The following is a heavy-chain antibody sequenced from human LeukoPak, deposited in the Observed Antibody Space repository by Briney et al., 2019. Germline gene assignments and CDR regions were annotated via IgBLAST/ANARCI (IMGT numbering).Heavy chain of an antibody. Sequence: GGSPRLSCAASGFTFSSYAMSWVRQAPGKGLEWVSAISGSGGSTYYADSVKGRFTISRDNSKNTLYLQMNSLRAEDTAVYYCAKDTPDSSGYYYGMDVWGQGTTVTVSS. V-gene: IGHV3-23*01. CDR1: GFTFSSYA. CDR2: ISGSGGST. J-gene: IGHJ6*02. D-gene: IGHD3-22*01. CDR3: AKDTPDSSGYYYGMDV.